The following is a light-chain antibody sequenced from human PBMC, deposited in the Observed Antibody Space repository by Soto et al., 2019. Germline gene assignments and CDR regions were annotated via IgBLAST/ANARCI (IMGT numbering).Light chain of an antibody. CDR2: DAS. CDR1: QSVSTS. Sequence: IVLTQSPATLSLSPGERAALSCRASQSVSTSLAWYQHKPGQAPRLFIYDASKRAPGIPARFSGSGSGTDFALTISSLEPEHFAVYYCQVRDGWPSFGQGTKVEIK. J-gene: IGKJ1*01. V-gene: IGKV3-11*01. CDR3: QVRDGWPS.